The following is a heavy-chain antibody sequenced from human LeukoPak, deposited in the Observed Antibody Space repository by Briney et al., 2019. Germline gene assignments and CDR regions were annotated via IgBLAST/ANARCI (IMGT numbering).Heavy chain of an antibody. CDR3: ARERGANYGSGSYPYY. CDR2: IYHSGST. CDR1: GGSISSSNW. D-gene: IGHD3-10*01. V-gene: IGHV4-4*02. J-gene: IGHJ4*02. Sequence: PSGTLSLTCAVSGGSISSSNWWSWVRQPPGNGLEWIGEIYHSGSTNYNPSLKSRVTMSVDTSKNQFSLKLSSVTAADTAVYYCARERGANYGSGSYPYYWGQGTLVTVSS.